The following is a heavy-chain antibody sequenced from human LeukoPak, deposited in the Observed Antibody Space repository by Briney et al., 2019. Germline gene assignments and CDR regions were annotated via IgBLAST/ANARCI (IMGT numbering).Heavy chain of an antibody. D-gene: IGHD5-24*01. CDR1: GFTLSSSD. V-gene: IGHV3-23*05. CDR2: ISSSVSRT. Sequence: GGSLILSCAASGFTLSSSDMSWVRQAPGGGLQWVSSISSSVSRTFYADSVKGRFTISRDNSKNTLYLQMNNLRAEDTAVYYCARERSNFEYWGQGTLVTVSS. CDR3: ARERSNFEY. J-gene: IGHJ4*02.